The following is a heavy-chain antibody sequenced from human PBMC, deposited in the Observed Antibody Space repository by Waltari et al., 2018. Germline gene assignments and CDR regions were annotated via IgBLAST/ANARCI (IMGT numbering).Heavy chain of an antibody. J-gene: IGHJ4*02. CDR3: AREGLLAPYFDY. V-gene: IGHV4-30-2*04. CDR2: HSGST. Sequence: HSGSTYYNPSLKSRVTISVDTSKNQFSLKLSSVTAADTAVYYCAREGLLAPYFDYWGQGTLVTVSS.